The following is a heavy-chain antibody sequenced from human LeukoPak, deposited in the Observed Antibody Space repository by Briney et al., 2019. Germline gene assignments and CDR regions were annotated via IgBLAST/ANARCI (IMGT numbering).Heavy chain of an antibody. CDR3: ARGRDPNEYYDFWSGKGPFDY. V-gene: IGHV3-30*03. D-gene: IGHD3-3*01. Sequence: PGGSLRLSCAASGFTFSSYGMHWVRQAPGKGLEWVAVISYDGSNKYFADSVKGRFTISRDNAKNSLYLQLNTLRPEDTAVYYCARGRDPNEYYDFWSGKGPFDYWGQGTLVTVSS. CDR2: ISYDGSNK. J-gene: IGHJ4*02. CDR1: GFTFSSYG.